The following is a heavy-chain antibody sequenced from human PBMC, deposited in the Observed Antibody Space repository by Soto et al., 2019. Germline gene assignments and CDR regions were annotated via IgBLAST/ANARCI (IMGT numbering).Heavy chain of an antibody. J-gene: IGHJ1*01. CDR1: GFTFKYYA. Sequence: EVQLLLSGGGLAQPGTSLRLSCAASGFTFKYYAMTWVRQAPGKGLEWVSTISGSGDKTDYADSVKGRFRVSRDNSKDTLYLQMDSLRADDSALYYCARESKWYGGQYFQDWGQGTLVTVSS. CDR2: ISGSGDKT. D-gene: IGHD2-8*01. V-gene: IGHV3-23*01. CDR3: ARESKWYGGQYFQD.